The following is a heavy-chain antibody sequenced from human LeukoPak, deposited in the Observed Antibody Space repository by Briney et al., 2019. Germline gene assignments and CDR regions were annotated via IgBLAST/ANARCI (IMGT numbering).Heavy chain of an antibody. Sequence: GASVKVSCKASGYTFTGYYMHWVRQAPGQGLEWMGWINPNSGGTNYAQKLQGRVTMTRDTSISTAYMELSRLRSDDTAVYYCASELLSHDAFDIWGQGTMVTVSS. J-gene: IGHJ3*02. CDR3: ASELLSHDAFDI. D-gene: IGHD1-14*01. CDR1: GYTFTGYY. V-gene: IGHV1-2*02. CDR2: INPNSGGT.